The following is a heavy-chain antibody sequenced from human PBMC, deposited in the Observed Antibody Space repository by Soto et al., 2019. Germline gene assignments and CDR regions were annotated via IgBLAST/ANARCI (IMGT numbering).Heavy chain of an antibody. J-gene: IGHJ4*02. Sequence: QVQLQESGSELVRPSQTLSLTCAVSGGSIRSGDASWSWIRQPPGKGLEWIGHIYHSGSTDYNPSLKSRVTTSVDNSKNQFSLRLNSVTAADTAVYFCARVGRALDYWGQGTLVTVSS. V-gene: IGHV4-30-2*01. CDR3: ARVGRALDY. CDR1: GGSIRSGDAS. CDR2: IYHSGST.